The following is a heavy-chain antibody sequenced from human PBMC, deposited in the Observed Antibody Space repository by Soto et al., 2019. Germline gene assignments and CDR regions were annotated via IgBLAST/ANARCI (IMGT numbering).Heavy chain of an antibody. V-gene: IGHV3-30*03. J-gene: IGHJ4*02. CDR2: ISYDGSNK. D-gene: IGHD3-3*01. CDR1: GFTFSSYG. Sequence: GGSLRLSCAASGFTFSSYGMHWVRQAPGKGLEWVAVISYDGSNKYYADSVKGRFTISRDNSKNTLYLQMNSLRAEDTAVYYCARGTYDFWSGYYHFDYWGQGTLVTVSS. CDR3: ARGTYDFWSGYYHFDY.